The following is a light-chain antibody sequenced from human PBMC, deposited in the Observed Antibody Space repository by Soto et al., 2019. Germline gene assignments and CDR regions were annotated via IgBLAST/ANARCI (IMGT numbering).Light chain of an antibody. V-gene: IGKV1-9*01. J-gene: IGKJ3*01. CDR2: AAS. CDR1: QGISTF. CDR3: QQVISYPPG. Sequence: DIQLTQSPSFLSASVGDRVTITCRASQGISTFLAWYQQRPGKAPKLLIYAASTLQSGVPSRFSGSGSGTEFTLTISSLQPEDFAASYCQQVISYPPGFGPGTKVDIK.